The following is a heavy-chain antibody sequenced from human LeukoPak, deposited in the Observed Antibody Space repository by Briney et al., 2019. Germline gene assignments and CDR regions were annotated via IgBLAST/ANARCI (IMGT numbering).Heavy chain of an antibody. J-gene: IGHJ4*02. D-gene: IGHD3-22*01. CDR3: ARVKGTQSYYYDSSGYYYEGLDY. CDR1: GYTFTSYG. Sequence: ASVKVSCKASGYTFTSYGISWVRQAPGQGLEWMGWISAYNGNTNYAQKLQGRVTMTTDTSTSTAYMELRSLRSDDTAVYYCARVKGTQSYYYDSSGYYYEGLDYWGQGTLVTVSS. CDR2: ISAYNGNT. V-gene: IGHV1-18*01.